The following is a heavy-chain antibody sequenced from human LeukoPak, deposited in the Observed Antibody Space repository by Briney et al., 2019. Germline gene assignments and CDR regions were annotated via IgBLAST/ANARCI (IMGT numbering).Heavy chain of an antibody. V-gene: IGHV3-30*04. D-gene: IGHD4-11*01. Sequence: GGSLRLSCAASGFTFSNYDIHWVRQAPGKGLEWVAVISYDGSNKFYADSVKGRFTISRDNSKNTLYLQMNSLRPEDTAVYYCARGRLTRGACNWFDPWGQGTLVTVSS. CDR2: ISYDGSNK. J-gene: IGHJ5*02. CDR3: ARGRLTRGACNWFDP. CDR1: GFTFSNYD.